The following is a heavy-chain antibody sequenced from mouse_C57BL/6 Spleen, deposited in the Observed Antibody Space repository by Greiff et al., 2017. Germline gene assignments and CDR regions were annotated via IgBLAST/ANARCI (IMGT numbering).Heavy chain of an antibody. CDR2: IDPEDDDT. CDR3: TTGGYQTFDYFDY. Sequence: VQLQQSGAELVRPGASVKLSCTASGFNFKDYYMHWVKQRPEKGLEWIGRIDPEDDDTEYAPKFQGKATMTADKSSNTAYLQLSSLTSEDTAVYYCTTGGYQTFDYFDYWGQGTTLTVSS. V-gene: IGHV14-1*01. CDR1: GFNFKDYY. J-gene: IGHJ2*01. D-gene: IGHD2-2*01.